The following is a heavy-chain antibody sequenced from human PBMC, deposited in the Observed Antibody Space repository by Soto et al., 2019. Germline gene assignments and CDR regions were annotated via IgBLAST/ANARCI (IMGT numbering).Heavy chain of an antibody. CDR1: GGTFSLYG. D-gene: IGHD3-3*01. CDR2: IIPIFGTA. J-gene: IGHJ6*02. CDR3: AGRVVDYDFWSGYYRSYYYYGMDV. Sequence: ASVKVSCKAPGGTFSLYGINWVRQAPGQGLEWMGGIIPIFGTANYAQKFQGRVTITADESTSTAYMELSSLRSEDTAVYYCAGRVVDYDFWSGYYRSYYYYGMDVWGQGTTVTVSS. V-gene: IGHV1-69*13.